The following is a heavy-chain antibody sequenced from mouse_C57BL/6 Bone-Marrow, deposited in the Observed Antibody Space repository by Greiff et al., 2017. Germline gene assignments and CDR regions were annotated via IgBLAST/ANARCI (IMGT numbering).Heavy chain of an antibody. CDR2: ISDGGSYT. CDR1: GFTFSSYA. J-gene: IGHJ3*01. CDR3: ARGVWYLAY. Sequence: DVQLVESGGGLVKPGGSLKLSCAASGFTFSSYAMSWVRQTPEKRLEWVATISDGGSYTYYPDNVKGRFTISRDNAKNNLYLQMSHLKSEDTAMYYCARGVWYLAYWGQGTLVTVSA. V-gene: IGHV5-4*01. D-gene: IGHD2-10*02.